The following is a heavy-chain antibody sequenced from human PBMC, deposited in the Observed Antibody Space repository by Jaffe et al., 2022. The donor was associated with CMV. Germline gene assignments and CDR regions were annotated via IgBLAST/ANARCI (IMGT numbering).Heavy chain of an antibody. Sequence: EVQLLESGGGLVQPGGSLRLSCAASGFTFSSYAMSWVRQAPGKGLEWVSAISGSGGSTYYADSVKGRFTISRDNSKNTLYLQMNSLRAEDTAVYYCAKVISPGDDQPGSSGGRWGFKHRGKQQLVRGWFDPWGQGTLVTVSS. J-gene: IGHJ5*02. CDR3: AKVISPGDDQPGSSGGRWGFKHRGKQQLVRGWFDP. CDR1: GFTFSSYA. D-gene: IGHD6-13*01. CDR2: ISGSGGST. V-gene: IGHV3-23*01.